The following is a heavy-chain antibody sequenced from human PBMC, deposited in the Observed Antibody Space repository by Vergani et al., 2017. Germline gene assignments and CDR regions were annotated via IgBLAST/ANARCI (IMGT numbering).Heavy chain of an antibody. V-gene: IGHV4-39*07. D-gene: IGHD3-9*01. Sequence: QVQLQESGPGLVKPSETLSLTCTVSGGSISSSSYYWGWIRQPPGKGLEWIGSIYYSGSTYYNPSLKSRVTISVDTSKKQFSLKLSSVTAADTAVYYCARVGILRYFDWLLPGWFDPWGQGTLVTVSS. CDR1: GGSISSSSYY. CDR3: ARVGILRYFDWLLPGWFDP. J-gene: IGHJ5*02. CDR2: IYYSGST.